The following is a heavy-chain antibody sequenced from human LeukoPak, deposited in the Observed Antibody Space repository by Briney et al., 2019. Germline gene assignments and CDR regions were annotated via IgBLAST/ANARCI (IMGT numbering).Heavy chain of an antibody. J-gene: IGHJ4*02. CDR1: GFTFSTYG. Sequence: GGSLRLSCTASGFTFSTYGMHWVRQAPGKGLEWVANIKQDGSEKYYVDSVKGRFTISRDNAKNSLYLQMNSLRAEDTAVYYCARSGWYSGYDLAYWGQGTLVTVSS. CDR2: IKQDGSEK. V-gene: IGHV3-7*01. D-gene: IGHD5-12*01. CDR3: ARSGWYSGYDLAY.